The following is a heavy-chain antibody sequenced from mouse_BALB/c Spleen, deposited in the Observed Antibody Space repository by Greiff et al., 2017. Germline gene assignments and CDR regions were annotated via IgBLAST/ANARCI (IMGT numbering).Heavy chain of an antibody. CDR3: ARSDYYGSLFAD. Sequence: EVQLQQSGAELVKPGASVKLSCTASGFNIKDTYMHWVKQRPEQGLEWIGRIDPANGNTKYDPKFQGKATITADTSSNTAYLQLSSLTSEDTAVYYCARSDYYGSLFADWGQGTLVTVSA. V-gene: IGHV14-3*02. CDR1: GFNIKDTY. J-gene: IGHJ3*01. CDR2: IDPANGNT. D-gene: IGHD1-1*01.